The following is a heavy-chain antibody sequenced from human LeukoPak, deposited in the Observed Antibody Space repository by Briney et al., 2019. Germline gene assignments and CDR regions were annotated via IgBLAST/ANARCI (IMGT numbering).Heavy chain of an antibody. D-gene: IGHD5-12*01. V-gene: IGHV3-15*01. CDR1: GFTFNNAW. CDR3: TTLTIMMATNIDY. J-gene: IGHJ4*02. CDR2: IKSKTDGGTA. Sequence: GSLRLSCAASGFTFNNAWMNWVRQAPGKGLEWVGRIKSKTDGGTADYAAPVKGRFTISRDDSKNTLYLQMNRLKTEDTAVYYCTTLTIMMATNIDYWGQGTLVTVSS.